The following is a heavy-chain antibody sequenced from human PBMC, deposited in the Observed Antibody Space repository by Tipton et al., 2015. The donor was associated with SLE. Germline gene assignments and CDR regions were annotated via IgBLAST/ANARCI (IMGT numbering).Heavy chain of an antibody. Sequence: GSLRLSCAASGFTFSSYSMNWVRQAPGKGLEWVSSISSSSSYIYYADSVKGRFTISRDNAKNSLYLQMNSLRAEDTAVYYCAGQGMGSSSSYTAFDAFDIWGRGTVITVSS. D-gene: IGHD6-13*01. CDR2: ISSSSSYI. J-gene: IGHJ3*02. V-gene: IGHV3-21*01. CDR3: AGQGMGSSSSYTAFDAFDI. CDR1: GFTFSSYS.